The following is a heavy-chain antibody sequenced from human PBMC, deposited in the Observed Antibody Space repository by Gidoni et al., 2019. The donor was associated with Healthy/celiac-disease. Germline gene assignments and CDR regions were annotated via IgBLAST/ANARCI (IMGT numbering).Heavy chain of an antibody. CDR1: GFTFSSSS. V-gene: IGHV3-21*01. CDR2: ISSSSSYI. J-gene: IGHJ4*02. Sequence: EVQLVESGGGLVKPGGSLRLSCAASGFTFSSSSMNWVRQAPGKGLEWVSSISSSSSYIYYADSVKGRFTISRDNAKNSLYLQMNSLRAEDTAVYYCARDGQFLEWLPPGYFDYWGQGTLVTVSS. D-gene: IGHD3-3*01. CDR3: ARDGQFLEWLPPGYFDY.